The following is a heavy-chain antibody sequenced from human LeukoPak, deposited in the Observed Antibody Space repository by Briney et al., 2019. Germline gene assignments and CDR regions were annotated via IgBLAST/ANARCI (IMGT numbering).Heavy chain of an antibody. CDR3: ARDEGAVAGDTPFDL. D-gene: IGHD6-19*01. J-gene: IGHJ2*01. V-gene: IGHV1-69*13. CDR2: IIPIFGTA. CDR1: GGTFSSYA. Sequence: SVKVSCKASGGTFSSYAISLVRQAPGQGLEWMGGIIPIFGTANYAQKFQGRVTITADESTSTAYMELSSLSSEDTAVYYCARDEGAVAGDTPFDLWGRGTLVTVSS.